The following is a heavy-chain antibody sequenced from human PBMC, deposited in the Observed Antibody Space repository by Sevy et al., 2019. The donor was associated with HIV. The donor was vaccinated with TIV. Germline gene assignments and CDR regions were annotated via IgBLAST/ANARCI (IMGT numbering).Heavy chain of an antibody. Sequence: GGSLRLSCAASGFTFDDYAMSWVRQAPGKGLEWVSAINWKTDNVGYADSVKGRFTISRDNAKRSLYLQMNGLRPEDTALYHCARNTYYLDSTGFGAFDIWGQGIMVTVSS. CDR3: ARNTYYLDSTGFGAFDI. D-gene: IGHD3-22*01. CDR2: INWKTDNV. V-gene: IGHV3-20*01. J-gene: IGHJ3*02. CDR1: GFTFDDYA.